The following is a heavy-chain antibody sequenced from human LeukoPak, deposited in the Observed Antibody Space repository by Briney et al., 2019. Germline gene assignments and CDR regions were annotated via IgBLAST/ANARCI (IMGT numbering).Heavy chain of an antibody. Sequence: PSETLSLTCAVYGGSFSGYYWSWIRRPPGKGLEWIGEINHSGSTNHNPSLKSRVTISVDTSKNQFSLKLSSVTAADTAVYYCARDSYYYDSSGYYRFDYWGQGTLVTVSS. D-gene: IGHD3-22*01. J-gene: IGHJ4*02. CDR1: GGSFSGYY. V-gene: IGHV4-34*01. CDR3: ARDSYYYDSSGYYRFDY. CDR2: INHSGST.